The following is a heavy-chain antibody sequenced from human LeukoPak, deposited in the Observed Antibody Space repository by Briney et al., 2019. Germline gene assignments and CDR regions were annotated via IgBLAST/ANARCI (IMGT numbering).Heavy chain of an antibody. V-gene: IGHV4-30-4*01. CDR3: AREDFYYFDSSGYYLY. J-gene: IGHJ4*02. D-gene: IGHD3-22*01. CDR2: IYYSGST. CDR1: GGSISSDDYY. Sequence: SQTLTLTCTVSGGSISSDDYYWSWIRQPPGKGLEWIGYIYYSGSTYYNPSLKSRVAMSVDTSKNQFSLKLSSVTVADTAVYYCAREDFYYFDSSGYYLYWGQGTLATVSS.